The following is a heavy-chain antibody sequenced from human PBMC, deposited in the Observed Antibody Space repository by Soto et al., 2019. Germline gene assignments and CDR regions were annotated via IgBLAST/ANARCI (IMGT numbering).Heavy chain of an antibody. CDR2: ISAYNGGT. D-gene: IGHD6-13*01. J-gene: IGHJ4*02. CDR3: ARAKAGYSSSWYPLRLAY. CDR1: GYTFTSYG. Sequence: ASVKVSCKASGYTFTSYGISWVRQAPGQGLEWMGWISAYNGGTNYAQKLQGRVTMTRDTSTSTAYMELSRLRSDDTAVYYCARAKAGYSSSWYPLRLAYWGQGYLVTAYS. V-gene: IGHV1-18*01.